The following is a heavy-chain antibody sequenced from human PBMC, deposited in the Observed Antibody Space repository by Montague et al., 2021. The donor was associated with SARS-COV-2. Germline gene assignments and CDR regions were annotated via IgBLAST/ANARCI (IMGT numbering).Heavy chain of an antibody. CDR1: GFTFSDYW. V-gene: IGHV3-7*01. CDR2: IKQDGSEK. Sequence: SLRLSCAASGFTFSDYWMRWVRQAPGKGLEWVANIKQDGSEKYYVGSVKGRFTVSRDNAKKSLYLQMNSLRAEDTAVYYCARDYFTSSWYGRHYYYYYGMDIEGQGAAVTVSS. J-gene: IGHJ6*02. CDR3: ARDYFTSSWYGRHYYYYYGMDI. D-gene: IGHD6-13*01.